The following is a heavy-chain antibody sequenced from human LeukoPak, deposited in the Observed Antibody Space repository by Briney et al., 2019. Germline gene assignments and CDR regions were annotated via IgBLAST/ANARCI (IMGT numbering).Heavy chain of an antibody. D-gene: IGHD6-19*01. CDR3: ARSPSPYSSGWYFDY. CDR1: GDSVSINSAA. Sequence: SQTLSLTCAISGDSVSINSAAWNWIRQSPSRGLEWLGRTYQRSKWYNDYAVSVKSRITINPDTSKNQFSLQLNSVTLEDTAVYYCARSPSPYSSGWYFDYWGQGTLVTVSS. J-gene: IGHJ4*02. V-gene: IGHV6-1*01. CDR2: TYQRSKWYN.